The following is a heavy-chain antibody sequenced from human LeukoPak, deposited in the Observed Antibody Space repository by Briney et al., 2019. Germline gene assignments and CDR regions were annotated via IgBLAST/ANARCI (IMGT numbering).Heavy chain of an antibody. CDR1: GGSISSSSYY. J-gene: IGHJ4*02. CDR3: VRDLFYDNSDYRSSSFDY. V-gene: IGHV3-74*01. CDR2: INTDGSST. Sequence: ETLSLTCTVSGGSISSSSYYWGWIRQSPGKGLVWVSHINTDGSSTRYADSVKGRFTISRDNAKNRVYLQMNSLRPDDTAVYYCVRDLFYDNSDYRSSSFDYWGLGILVTVSS. D-gene: IGHD3-10*01.